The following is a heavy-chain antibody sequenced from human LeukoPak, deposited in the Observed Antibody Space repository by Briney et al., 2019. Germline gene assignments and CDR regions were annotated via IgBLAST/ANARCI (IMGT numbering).Heavy chain of an antibody. CDR3: ARDQDSSGYYSSFDY. D-gene: IGHD3-22*01. CDR1: GGTFSSYA. V-gene: IGHV1-69*13. CDR2: IIPIFGTA. Sequence: SVKVSCKASGGTFSSYAISWVRQAPGQGLEWMGGIIPIFGTANYAQKFQGRVTITADESTSTAYMELSSLRSEDTAVYYCARDQDSSGYYSSFDYWGQGTLVTVSS. J-gene: IGHJ4*02.